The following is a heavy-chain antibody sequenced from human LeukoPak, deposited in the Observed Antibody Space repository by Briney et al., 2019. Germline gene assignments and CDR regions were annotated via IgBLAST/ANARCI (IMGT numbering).Heavy chain of an antibody. CDR3: ARPHGDYYNWFDP. J-gene: IGHJ5*02. V-gene: IGHV1-2*02. D-gene: IGHD4-17*01. CDR2: INPNSGDT. Sequence: ASVMVSCKASGYTFTPSFIHWGRQAPSQELEGRGWINPNSGDTNYAQKFQDRVTLTRDTSITTAYMELTNLRSDDTAVYYCARPHGDYYNWFDPWGQGTLVTVSS. CDR1: GYTFTPSF.